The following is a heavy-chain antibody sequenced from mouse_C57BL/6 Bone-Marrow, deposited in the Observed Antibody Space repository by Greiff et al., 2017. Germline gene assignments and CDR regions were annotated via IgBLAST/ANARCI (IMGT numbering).Heavy chain of an antibody. Sequence: QVQLQQSGPGLVQPSQSLSITCTVSGFSLTSYGVHWVRQPPGKGLEWLGVIWSGGSTDYNAAFISRLSIRKDNAKSQVFFKMNSLQADDTAIYSCAKGGYYYGSSYDYAMDYWGQGTSVTVSS. D-gene: IGHD1-1*01. CDR3: AKGGYYYGSSYDYAMDY. V-gene: IGHV2-4*01. J-gene: IGHJ4*01. CDR1: GFSLTSYG. CDR2: IWSGGST.